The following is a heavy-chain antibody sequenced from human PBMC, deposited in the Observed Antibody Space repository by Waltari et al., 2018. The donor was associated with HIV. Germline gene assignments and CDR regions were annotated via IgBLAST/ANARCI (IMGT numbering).Heavy chain of an antibody. CDR2: IYPGDADT. D-gene: IGHD3-22*01. V-gene: IGHV5-51*01. CDR3: ARQALPYYYDSSGYFSWAFDI. CDR1: GYSFTSSC. J-gene: IGHJ3*02. Sequence: EVQLVQSGAEVKKPGEPLQISCTGSGYSFTSSCLGWVRQLPGQGLDWMGIIYPGDADTRSSPSFQGQVTISADKSISTAYLQWSSLKAADTAMYYCARQALPYYYDSSGYFSWAFDIWGQGTMVTVSS.